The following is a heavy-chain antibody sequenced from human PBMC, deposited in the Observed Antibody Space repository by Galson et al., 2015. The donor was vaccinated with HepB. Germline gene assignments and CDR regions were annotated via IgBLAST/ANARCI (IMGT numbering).Heavy chain of an antibody. CDR2: TYYRSKWYN. CDR1: GDSVSSNSAA. D-gene: IGHD6-13*01. V-gene: IGHV6-1*01. J-gene: IGHJ5*02. Sequence: CAISGDSVSSNSAAWNWIGQSPSRGLEWLGRTYYRSKWYNDYAVSVKSRLTINPDTSKNQFSLKLSSVTAADTAVYYCVRSGIAAAGTKRGVWFDPWGQGTLVTVSS. CDR3: VRSGIAAAGTKRGVWFDP.